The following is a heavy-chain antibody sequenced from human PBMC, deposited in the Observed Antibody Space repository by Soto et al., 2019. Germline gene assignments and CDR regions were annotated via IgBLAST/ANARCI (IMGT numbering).Heavy chain of an antibody. J-gene: IGHJ5*02. Sequence: EVPLVESGGGFVQPGGSLRLSCATSGFTFSSYWMHWIRQAPGKGLVWVSRIGTDGSNTNYADSVKGRFTISRDNARNTLYLQMDSLTADDTAVYYCARDPMVRGVIHLWGQGTLVTVSS. CDR1: GFTFSSYW. D-gene: IGHD3-10*01. CDR2: IGTDGSNT. V-gene: IGHV3-74*01. CDR3: ARDPMVRGVIHL.